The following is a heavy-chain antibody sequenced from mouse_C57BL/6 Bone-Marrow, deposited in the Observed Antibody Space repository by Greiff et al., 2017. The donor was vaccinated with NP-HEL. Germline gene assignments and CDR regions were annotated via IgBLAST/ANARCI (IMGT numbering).Heavy chain of an antibody. CDR2: SRNKANDYTT. Sequence: EVQLVDSGGGLVQSGRSLRLSCATSGFTFSDFYMEWVRQAPGKGLEWIAASRNKANDYTTEYSASVKGRFIVSRDTSQSILYLQMNALRAEDTAIYYCARDAHYGNSWYFDVWGTGTTVTVSS. V-gene: IGHV7-1*01. CDR1: GFTFSDFY. CDR3: ARDAHYGNSWYFDV. J-gene: IGHJ1*03. D-gene: IGHD2-1*01.